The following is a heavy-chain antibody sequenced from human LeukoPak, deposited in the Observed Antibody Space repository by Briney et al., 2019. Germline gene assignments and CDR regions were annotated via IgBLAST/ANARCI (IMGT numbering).Heavy chain of an antibody. CDR1: GFTFSSYE. D-gene: IGHD3-22*01. J-gene: IGHJ4*02. CDR2: ISSSGSTI. V-gene: IGHV3-48*03. CDR3: ARAITDYYDSSGYYFDY. Sequence: PGGSLRLSCAASGFTFSSYEMNWVRQAPGKGLEWVSYISSSGSTIYYADSVKGRFTISRDNAKNSLYLQMNSLRAEDTAVYYSARAITDYYDSSGYYFDYWGQGTLVTVSS.